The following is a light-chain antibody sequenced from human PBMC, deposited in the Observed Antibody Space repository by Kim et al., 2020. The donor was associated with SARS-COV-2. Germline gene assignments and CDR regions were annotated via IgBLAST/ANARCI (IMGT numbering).Light chain of an antibody. V-gene: IGLV1-40*01. J-gene: IGLJ2*01. CDR3: QSYDSSLHVV. CDR2: GNS. Sequence: GQRVTISCTGSSSNIGAGYDVHWYQQLPGTAPKLLIDGNSNRPSGVPDRFSGSKSGTSASLAITGLQAEDEADYYCQSYDSSLHVVFGGGTQLTVL. CDR1: SSNIGAGYD.